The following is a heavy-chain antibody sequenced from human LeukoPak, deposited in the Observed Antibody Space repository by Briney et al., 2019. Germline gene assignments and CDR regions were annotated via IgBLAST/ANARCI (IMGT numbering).Heavy chain of an antibody. CDR3: ARAPPMRYFDWLLSGRGNLYYFDY. J-gene: IGHJ4*02. Sequence: ASVKVSCKASGYTFTSYDINWVRQATGQGLEWMGWMNPNSGNTGYAQKFQGRVTMTRNTSISTAHMELSSLRSEDTAVYYCARAPPMRYFDWLLSGRGNLYYFDYWGQGTLVTVSS. CDR2: MNPNSGNT. CDR1: GYTFTSYD. V-gene: IGHV1-8*01. D-gene: IGHD3-9*01.